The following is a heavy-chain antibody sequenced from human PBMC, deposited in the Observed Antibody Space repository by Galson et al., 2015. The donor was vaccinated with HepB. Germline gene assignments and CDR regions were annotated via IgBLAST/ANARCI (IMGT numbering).Heavy chain of an antibody. J-gene: IGHJ3*02. CDR3: ASRPKVSNNYDNCRYGPIDM. Sequence: SLRLSCAASGFTFSSYGMHWVRQAPGKGLEWVAVISYDGSNKYYADSVKGRFTISRDNSKNTLYLQMDSLRVEDTAVYYCASRPKVSNNYDNCRYGPIDMWGQVTMVSVSS. D-gene: IGHD3-22*01. CDR1: GFTFSSYG. CDR2: ISYDGSNK. V-gene: IGHV3-30*03.